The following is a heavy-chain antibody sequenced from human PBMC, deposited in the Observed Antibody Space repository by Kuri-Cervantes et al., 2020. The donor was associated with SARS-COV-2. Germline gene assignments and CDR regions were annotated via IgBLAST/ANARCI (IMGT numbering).Heavy chain of an antibody. CDR2: IYHSGST. CDR1: GDSGSISSYY. J-gene: IGHJ3*02. D-gene: IGHD6-19*01. CDR3: ARQYLAVAPNAFDI. V-gene: IGHV4-38-2*02. Sequence: SETLSLTCSVSGDSGSISSYYWGWIRQPPGKGLEWIGSIYHSGSTYYNPSLKSRVTISVDTSKNQFSLKLSSVTAADTAVYYCARQYLAVAPNAFDIWGQGTMVTVSS.